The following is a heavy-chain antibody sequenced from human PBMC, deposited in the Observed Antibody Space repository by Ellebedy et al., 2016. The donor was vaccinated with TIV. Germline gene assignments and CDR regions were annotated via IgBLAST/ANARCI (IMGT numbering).Heavy chain of an antibody. CDR2: INHSGST. J-gene: IGHJ5*02. V-gene: IGHV4-34*01. CDR1: GGSFSGYY. D-gene: IGHD2-2*01. CDR3: ARGRVVVVPAAMNNWFDP. Sequence: MPSETLSLTCAVYGGSFSGYYWSWIRQPPGKGLEWIGEINHSGSTNYNPSLKSRVTISVDTSKNQFSLKLSSVTAADTAVYYCARGRVVVVPAAMNNWFDPWGQGTLVTVSS.